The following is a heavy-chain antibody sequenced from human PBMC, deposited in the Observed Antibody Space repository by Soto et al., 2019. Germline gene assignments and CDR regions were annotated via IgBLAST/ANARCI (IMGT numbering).Heavy chain of an antibody. J-gene: IGHJ6*02. Sequence: PSETLSLTCAVYGGSFSGYYWSWIRQPPGKGLEWIGEINHSGSTNYNPSLKSRVTISVDTSKNQFSLKLSSVTAADTAVYYCARSRAMVLSYYYYYGMDVWGQGTTVTVS. CDR1: GGSFSGYY. CDR2: INHSGST. D-gene: IGHD5-18*01. CDR3: ARSRAMVLSYYYYYGMDV. V-gene: IGHV4-34*01.